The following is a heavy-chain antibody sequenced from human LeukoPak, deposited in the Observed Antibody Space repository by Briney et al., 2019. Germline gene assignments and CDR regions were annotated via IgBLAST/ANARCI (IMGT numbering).Heavy chain of an antibody. D-gene: IGHD5-12*01. V-gene: IGHV4-38-2*02. CDR1: GLSISSGYY. Sequence: PSETLSLTCGVSGLSISSGYYWGWMRQPPGKGLEWIGSIYHSGSTYYNPSLKSRVTISVDTPKNQFSLKLSSVTAADTAVYYCAREASGYGASNLFDPWGQGTLVTVSS. CDR2: IYHSGST. J-gene: IGHJ5*02. CDR3: AREASGYGASNLFDP.